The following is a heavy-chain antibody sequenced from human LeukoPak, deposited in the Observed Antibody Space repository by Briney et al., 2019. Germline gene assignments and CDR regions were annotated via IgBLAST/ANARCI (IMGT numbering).Heavy chain of an antibody. V-gene: IGHV3-33*07. CDR1: GYSFSNNG. CDR2: IWNDGSKK. J-gene: IGHJ4*02. Sequence: GGSLRLSCVASGYSFSNNGMYWVRQAPGKGLEWVAVIWNDGSKKYHADSVKGRFTISSDSSKNTLYLQLNSLRVEDTAVYYCARWYGDYPSFYLGSWGQGTLVFVSS. D-gene: IGHD4-17*01. CDR3: ARWYGDYPSFYLGS.